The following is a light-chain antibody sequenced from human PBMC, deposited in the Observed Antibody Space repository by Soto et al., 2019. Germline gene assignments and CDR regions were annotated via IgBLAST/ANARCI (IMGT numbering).Light chain of an antibody. CDR1: SSDVGGYNY. Sequence: QSALTQPASVSGSPGQSINISCTGTSSDVGGYNYVSWYQHHPGKAPKLIIYDVSNLPSGVSNPFSGSKSGNTASLTISGLQPEDEADYYCSSYTTSNTRQIVFGTGTKLTVL. CDR2: DVS. J-gene: IGLJ1*01. V-gene: IGLV2-14*03. CDR3: SSYTTSNTRQIV.